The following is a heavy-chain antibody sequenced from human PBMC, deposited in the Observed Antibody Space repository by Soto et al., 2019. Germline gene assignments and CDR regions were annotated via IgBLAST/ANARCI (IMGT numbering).Heavy chain of an antibody. CDR1: GGSISSVGYY. CDR3: ARETVGTIDR. Sequence: QVQLQESGPGLVKPSQTLSLTCTVSGGSISSVGYYWSWIRQHPGKGLAWIGYIYNSGSTHYNPSLKSRITMSVDTSKNQFSLKLSSVTVADTAVYFCARETVGTIDRWGQGTLVTVSS. J-gene: IGHJ5*02. CDR2: IYNSGST. D-gene: IGHD5-12*01. V-gene: IGHV4-31*03.